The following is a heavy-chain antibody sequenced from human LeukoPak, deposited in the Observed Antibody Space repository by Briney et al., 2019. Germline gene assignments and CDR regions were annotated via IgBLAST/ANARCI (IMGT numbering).Heavy chain of an antibody. V-gene: IGHV5-51*01. D-gene: IGHD6-13*01. CDR3: ARGLAAAGPSVDY. Sequence: GESLKISCKGSGYRFTGYWIGWVRQMPGKGLEWMGVIYPGDSDTSYSPSFQGQVTISADKSISTAYLQWSSLKASDTAMYYCARGLAAAGPSVDYWGQGTLVTVSS. CDR1: GYRFTGYW. CDR2: IYPGDSDT. J-gene: IGHJ4*02.